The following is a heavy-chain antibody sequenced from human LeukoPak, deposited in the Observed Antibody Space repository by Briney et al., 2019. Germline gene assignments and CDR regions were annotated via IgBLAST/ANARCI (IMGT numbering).Heavy chain of an antibody. J-gene: IGHJ3*02. V-gene: IGHV3-23*01. CDR2: ISGSAGST. CDR1: GFPFSRYW. CDR3: ARKYYYHSSGHYLDVFDI. D-gene: IGHD3-22*01. Sequence: PGVSLTLSCAAYGFPFSRYWMTCVRQARGKGGEWVSAISGSAGSTNCADSVKGRFTISRDNSKNTLFLQMNSLRTEDTAVYYCARKYYYHSSGHYLDVFDIWGQGTMVTASS.